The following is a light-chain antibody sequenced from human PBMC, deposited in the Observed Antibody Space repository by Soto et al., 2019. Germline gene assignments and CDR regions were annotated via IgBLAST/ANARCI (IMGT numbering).Light chain of an antibody. CDR3: QQYNNWPLT. J-gene: IGKJ4*01. V-gene: IGKV3D-15*01. CDR2: GAS. CDR1: QSVSDN. Sequence: EIVMTQSPVTLSVSPGERATLPCRASQSVSDNLAWYQQKPGQAPRLLFYGASTRATDIPVRFSGSGSGTEFTLTISSLQSEDFAVYYCQQYNNWPLTVGGGTKVDIK.